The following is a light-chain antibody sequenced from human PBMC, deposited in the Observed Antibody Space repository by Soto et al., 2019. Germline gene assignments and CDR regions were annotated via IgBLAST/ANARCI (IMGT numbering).Light chain of an antibody. CDR1: QSVTSSY. Sequence: EIVLTQSPGTLSLSPGERATLSCRASQSVTSSYLAWYQQKPGQAPRLLIYDTSNRATGIPDRFSGSASGTDFTLTISRLEPEDFAVYYCQHYCSSRTFGQGTKVAIK. J-gene: IGKJ1*01. V-gene: IGKV3-20*01. CDR3: QHYCSSRT. CDR2: DTS.